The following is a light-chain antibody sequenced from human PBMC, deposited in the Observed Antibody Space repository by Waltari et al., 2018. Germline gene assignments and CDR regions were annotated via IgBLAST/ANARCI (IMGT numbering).Light chain of an antibody. CDR1: QRVSSTY. J-gene: IGKJ4*01. V-gene: IGKV3-20*01. CDR3: QQYDISPRLT. Sequence: EIVLTQSPGTLSLCPGERATLSCRSSQRVSSTYLAWYQQKPGQAPRLLIYGASSRATGIPDRFSGSGSGADFTLTISRLEPEDFAVYYCQQYDISPRLTFGGGTKVEIK. CDR2: GAS.